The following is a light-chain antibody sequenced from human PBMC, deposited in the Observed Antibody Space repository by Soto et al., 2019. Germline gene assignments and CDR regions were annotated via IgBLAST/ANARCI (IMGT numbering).Light chain of an antibody. Sequence: DIVMTQSPDSLAVSLGETATINCKSSQSVLYSSNNKNFLAWYQQKPGQPPKLLIYWASTRESGVPERFSGRGSGTDFTLTISSLQAEDVAVYYCQQYYNSPLTFGGGTKVEIK. CDR2: WAS. J-gene: IGKJ4*01. V-gene: IGKV4-1*01. CDR3: QQYYNSPLT. CDR1: QSVLYSSNNKNF.